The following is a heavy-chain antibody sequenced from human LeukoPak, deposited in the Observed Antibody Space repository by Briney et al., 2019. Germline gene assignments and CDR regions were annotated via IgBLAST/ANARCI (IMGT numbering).Heavy chain of an antibody. CDR1: GFSFTSYG. CDR2: IKEDGSER. D-gene: IGHD5-24*01. CDR3: VRDRGGWFDF. Sequence: PGGSLRLSCAASGFSFTSYGMHWVRQAPGKGLEWVANIKEDGSERYYVDSVKGRFTISRDNARNSLELQMNSLRGDDTAGHYCVRDRGGWFDFWGQGTLVTVSS. V-gene: IGHV3-7*01. J-gene: IGHJ4*02.